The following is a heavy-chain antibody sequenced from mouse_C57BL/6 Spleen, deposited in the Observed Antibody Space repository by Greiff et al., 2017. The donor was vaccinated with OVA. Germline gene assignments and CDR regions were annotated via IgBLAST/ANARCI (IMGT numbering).Heavy chain of an antibody. J-gene: IGHJ2*01. V-gene: IGHV1-26*01. CDR1: GYTFTDYY. CDR3: ARTQANWEGGYYFDY. CDR2: INPNNGGT. Sequence: EVKLMESGPELVKPGASVKISCKASGYTFTDYYMNWVKQSHGKSLEWIGDINPNNGGTSYNQKFKGKATLTVDKSSSTAYMELRSLTSEDSAVYYCARTQANWEGGYYFDYWGQGTTLTVSS. D-gene: IGHD4-1*01.